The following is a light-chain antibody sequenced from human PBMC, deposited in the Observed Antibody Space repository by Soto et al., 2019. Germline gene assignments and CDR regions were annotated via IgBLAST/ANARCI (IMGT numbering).Light chain of an antibody. J-gene: IGKJ5*01. CDR2: GAS. CDR3: QQYNNWPPTT. CDR1: QSVSSN. Sequence: EIVMTQSPDTLPVSPGERATLSCRASQSVSSNLAWYQQKPGQAPRLLIYGASTRATGIPARFSGSGSGTEFTLTISSLQSEDFAVYYCQQYNNWPPTTFGQGTRLGIK. V-gene: IGKV3-15*01.